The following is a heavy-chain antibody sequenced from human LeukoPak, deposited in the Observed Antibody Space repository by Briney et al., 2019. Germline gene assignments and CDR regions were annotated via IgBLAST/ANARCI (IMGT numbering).Heavy chain of an antibody. J-gene: IGHJ3*01. CDR3: AKRPRDSTGYYLGAFDF. CDR2: ISASGGTT. Sequence: SGGSLRLSCAVSGITLSNYGMTWVRQAPGKGLEWVSGISASGGTTYYADSVRGRFTISRDNSKNTLFLQMNSLRAEDTAVYYCAKRPRDSTGYYLGAFDFWGLGTMVTVSS. CDR1: GITLSNYG. V-gene: IGHV3-23*01. D-gene: IGHD3-22*01.